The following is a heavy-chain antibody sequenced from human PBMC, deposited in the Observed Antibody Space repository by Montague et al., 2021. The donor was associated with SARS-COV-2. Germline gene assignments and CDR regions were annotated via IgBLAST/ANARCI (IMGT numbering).Heavy chain of an antibody. D-gene: IGHD3-22*01. CDR2: ISYDGSNK. Sequence: SLRLSCAASGFTFSSYSMHRVRQAPGKGLEWVAVISYDGSNKYYADSVKGRFTISRDNSKNTLYLQMNSLRAEDTAVYYCARAGGYRDAFDIWGQGTTVTVSS. CDR1: GFTFSSYS. CDR3: ARAGGYRDAFDI. J-gene: IGHJ3*02. V-gene: IGHV3-30-3*01.